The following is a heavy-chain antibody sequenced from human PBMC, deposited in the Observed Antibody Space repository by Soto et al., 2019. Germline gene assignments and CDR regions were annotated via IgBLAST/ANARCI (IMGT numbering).Heavy chain of an antibody. Sequence: PSETLSLTCVVRGGSISNYYWSWIRQPPGKGLEWIGYIYYSGSTNYSPSLRSRVTISVDTSKNHFSLNLSSVTAADTAVYFCARARYCSGGSCYSSWFDPWGQGTLVTVSS. D-gene: IGHD2-15*01. J-gene: IGHJ5*02. CDR3: ARARYCSGGSCYSSWFDP. CDR1: GGSISNYY. V-gene: IGHV4-59*01. CDR2: IYYSGST.